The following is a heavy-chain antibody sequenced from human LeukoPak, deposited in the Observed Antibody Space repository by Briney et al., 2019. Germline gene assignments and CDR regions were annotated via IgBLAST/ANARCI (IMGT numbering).Heavy chain of an antibody. CDR3: ARRSGVRGVWYY. J-gene: IGHJ4*02. V-gene: IGHV4-39*07. D-gene: IGHD3-10*01. CDR1: VDSLSSGSYY. Sequence: SETLSLTCTLSVDSLSSGSYYWGWIRQPPGKGLEWIGSIYYGGSTYYSPSLKSRVTISVDTSKNQFSLKLSSVTAADTAVYYCARRSGVRGVWYYWGQGTLVTVSS. CDR2: IYYGGST.